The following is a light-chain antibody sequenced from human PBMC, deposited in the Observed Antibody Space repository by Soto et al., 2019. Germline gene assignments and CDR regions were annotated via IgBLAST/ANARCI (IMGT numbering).Light chain of an antibody. J-gene: IGLJ1*01. CDR2: EVS. CDR1: SSDVGGYNY. CDR3: SSYAGSNTPYV. V-gene: IGLV2-8*01. Sequence: QSVLTQPPSASGSPGQSVTISCTGTSSDVGGYNYVSWYQQHPGKAPKLMIYEVSKQPSGVPDRFSGSKSGNTASLTVSGLQAEDEADYYCSSYAGSNTPYVFGTGTKLTVL.